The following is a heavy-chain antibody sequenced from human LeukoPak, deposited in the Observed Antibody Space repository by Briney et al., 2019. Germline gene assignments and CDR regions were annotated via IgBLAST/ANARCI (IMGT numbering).Heavy chain of an antibody. D-gene: IGHD3-22*01. Sequence: GGSLRLSCAASGFTFDDYAMHWVRQAPGKGLEWVSGISWNSGSIGYADSVKGRFTISRDNAKNSLYLQMNSLRAEDTAVYYCARGRHYYDSSRYWFDYWGQGTLVTVSS. CDR1: GFTFDDYA. CDR2: ISWNSGSI. CDR3: ARGRHYYDSSRYWFDY. J-gene: IGHJ4*02. V-gene: IGHV3-9*01.